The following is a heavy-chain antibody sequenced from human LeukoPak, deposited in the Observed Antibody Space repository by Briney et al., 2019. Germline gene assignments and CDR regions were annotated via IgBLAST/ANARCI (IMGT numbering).Heavy chain of an antibody. CDR2: ISSSSSYI. D-gene: IGHD3-22*01. Sequence: PGGSLRLSCAASGFTFSSYSMNWVRQAPGKGLEWVSSISSSSSYIYYADSVKGRFTISRDNAKNSLYLQMNSLRAEDTAVYYCARPYYYDSSGLTRFDYWGQGTLVPVSS. CDR3: ARPYYYDSSGLTRFDY. J-gene: IGHJ4*02. V-gene: IGHV3-21*01. CDR1: GFTFSSYS.